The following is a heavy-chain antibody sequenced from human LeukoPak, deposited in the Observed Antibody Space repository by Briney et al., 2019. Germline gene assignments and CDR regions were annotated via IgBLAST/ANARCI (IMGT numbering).Heavy chain of an antibody. J-gene: IGHJ4*02. V-gene: IGHV3-30*18. D-gene: IGHD3/OR15-3a*01. CDR1: AFTFRTYG. CDR3: AKDRHPARTDGYYFDY. Sequence: PGRSLRLSRAASAFTFRTYGMHWVRQAPGKGLEWVAVISYDANIKNYADSVKGRFTISRDNSKNTLYLQMNSLRPEDTAVYYCAKDRHPARTDGYYFDYWGQGTLVTVSS. CDR2: ISYDANIK.